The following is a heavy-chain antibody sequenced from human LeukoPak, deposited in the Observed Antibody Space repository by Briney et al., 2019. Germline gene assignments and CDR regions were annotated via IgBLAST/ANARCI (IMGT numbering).Heavy chain of an antibody. CDR3: AKDRWEQWLGVSYYDYGMDV. J-gene: IGHJ6*04. V-gene: IGHV3-23*01. CDR1: GFTFSSCA. Sequence: GGSLRLSCAASGFTFSSCAMSWVRQAPGKGLEWVSGIRGGGGGTNYADSVKGRFTISRDNPKNTLYLEMNHLRVEDTAVYYCAKDRWEQWLGVSYYDYGMDVWGKGTTVTVSS. D-gene: IGHD6-19*01. CDR2: IRGGGGGT.